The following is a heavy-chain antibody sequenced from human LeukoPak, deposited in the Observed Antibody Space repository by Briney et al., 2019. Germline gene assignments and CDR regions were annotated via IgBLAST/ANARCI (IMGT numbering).Heavy chain of an antibody. D-gene: IGHD3-22*01. V-gene: IGHV4-59*01. CDR3: ARVDYYDSSGYLDY. J-gene: IGHJ4*02. Sequence: SETLSLTCSVSGGSISSYYWSWIRQPPGKGLEWIGYIYYSGSTNYSPSLKSRVTISVDTSKNQFSLKLSSVTAADTAVYYCARVDYYDSSGYLDYWGQGTLVTVSS. CDR2: IYYSGST. CDR1: GGSISSYY.